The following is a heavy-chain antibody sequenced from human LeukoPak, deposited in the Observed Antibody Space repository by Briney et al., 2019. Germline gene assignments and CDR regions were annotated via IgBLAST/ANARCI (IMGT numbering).Heavy chain of an antibody. CDR3: ATGSGYYDSSSLYDY. D-gene: IGHD3-22*01. Sequence: ASVKVSCKASGYTFTGYYMHWVRQAPGQGLEWMVWINPNSGGTNYAQKFQGWVTMTRDTSISTAYMELSRLRSEDTAVYYCATGSGYYDSSSLYDYWGQGTLVTVSS. CDR1: GYTFTGYY. V-gene: IGHV1-2*04. CDR2: INPNSGGT. J-gene: IGHJ4*02.